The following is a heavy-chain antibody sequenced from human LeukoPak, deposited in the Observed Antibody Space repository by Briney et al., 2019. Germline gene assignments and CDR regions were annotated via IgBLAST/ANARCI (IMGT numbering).Heavy chain of an antibody. J-gene: IGHJ5*02. V-gene: IGHV4-59*12. CDR1: GGSISSYY. CDR3: ARGQRITMIVVVSRKNWFDP. CDR2: IYYSGST. D-gene: IGHD3-22*01. Sequence: SETLSLTCTVSGGSISSYYWSWIRQPPGKGLEWIGYIYYSGSTNYNPSLKSRVTISVDTSKNQFSLKLSSVTAADTAVYYCARGQRITMIVVVSRKNWFDPWGQGTLVTVSS.